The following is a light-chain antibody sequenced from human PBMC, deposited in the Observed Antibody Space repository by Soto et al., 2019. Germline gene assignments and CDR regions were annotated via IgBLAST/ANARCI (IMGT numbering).Light chain of an antibody. CDR3: SSYTTNNTLV. CDR2: DVT. V-gene: IGLV2-14*02. J-gene: IGLJ1*01. CDR1: SSDVGSQNL. Sequence: QSALTQPASVSGSPGQSITISCTGTSSDVGSQNLVSWYQQHPGKAPKLMIYDVTNRPSGVSNRFSGSKSGNTASLTISGLQTDDEADYYCSSYTTNNTLVFGTGTKLIVL.